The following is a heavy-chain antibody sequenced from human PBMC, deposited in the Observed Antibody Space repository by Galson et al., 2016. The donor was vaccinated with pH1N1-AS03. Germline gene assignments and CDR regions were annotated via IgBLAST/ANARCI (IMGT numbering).Heavy chain of an antibody. D-gene: IGHD2-21*01. CDR1: GGSIRSLY. J-gene: IGHJ6*03. Sequence: ETLSLTCSVSGGSIRSLYWNWIRQPPGKGLEWIGYISDSGSTNYNPSLKSRVTISLDTSKSQFSLKLSSVTAADTAVYYCARGANRLWPYYYRHMDVWGKGTTVTVSS. V-gene: IGHV4-59*11. CDR3: ARGANRLWPYYYRHMDV. CDR2: ISDSGST.